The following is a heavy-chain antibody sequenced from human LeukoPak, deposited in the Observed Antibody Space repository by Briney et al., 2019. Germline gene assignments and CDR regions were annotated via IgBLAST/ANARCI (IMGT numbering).Heavy chain of an antibody. J-gene: IGHJ3*02. CDR2: INHSGST. CDR3: ARVPLNPGKRRPNAFDI. D-gene: IGHD7-27*01. Sequence: SEALSLTCAVYGGSFSGYYWSLIRQPPGKGLEWIGEINHSGSTNYNPSLKSRVTISVDTSKNQFSLKLSSVTAADTAVYYCARVPLNPGKRRPNAFDIWGQGTMVTVSS. V-gene: IGHV4-34*01. CDR1: GGSFSGYY.